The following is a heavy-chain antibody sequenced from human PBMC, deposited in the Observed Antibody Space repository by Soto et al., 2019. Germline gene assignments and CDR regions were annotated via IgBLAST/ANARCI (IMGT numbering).Heavy chain of an antibody. J-gene: IGHJ6*02. CDR1: GYTFTSYG. Sequence: ASVKVSCKASGYTFTSYGISWVRQAPGQGLEWMGWISAYNGNTNYAQKLQGRVTMTTDTSTSTAYMELRSLRSDDTAVYYCARDSGIDDSKRYYGMDVWGQGTTVTVSS. CDR2: ISAYNGNT. V-gene: IGHV1-18*01. D-gene: IGHD3-22*01. CDR3: ARDSGIDDSKRYYGMDV.